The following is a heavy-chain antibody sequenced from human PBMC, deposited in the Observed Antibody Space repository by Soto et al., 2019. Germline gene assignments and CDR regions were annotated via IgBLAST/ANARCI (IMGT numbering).Heavy chain of an antibody. D-gene: IGHD2-2*02. CDR3: ARGQSQYQLLYRWFDP. Sequence: QVQLQESGPGLVKPSQTLSLTCTVSGGSISSGGYYWSWIRQHPGKGLEWIGYIYYSGSTYYNPSLKSRVTISVDTSKNQFSLKLSSVTAADTAVYYCARGQSQYQLLYRWFDPWGQGNLVTVCS. J-gene: IGHJ5*02. CDR1: GGSISSGGYY. CDR2: IYYSGST. V-gene: IGHV4-31*03.